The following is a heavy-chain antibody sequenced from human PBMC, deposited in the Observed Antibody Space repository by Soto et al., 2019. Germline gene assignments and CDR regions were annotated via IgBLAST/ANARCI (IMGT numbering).Heavy chain of an antibody. CDR2: IYYSGST. J-gene: IGHJ6*02. Sequence: QVQLQESGPGLVKPSQTLSLTCSVSGGSISSGAYYWTWIRQHPGKGLEWIGYIYYSGSTYYNPSLKSRVTISVDTSKNQVSLKLRSVTAADTAVYYCARDGRLVNYYYHGMDVWCQGTTVTVSS. V-gene: IGHV4-31*03. D-gene: IGHD6-13*01. CDR3: ARDGRLVNYYYHGMDV. CDR1: GGSISSGAYY.